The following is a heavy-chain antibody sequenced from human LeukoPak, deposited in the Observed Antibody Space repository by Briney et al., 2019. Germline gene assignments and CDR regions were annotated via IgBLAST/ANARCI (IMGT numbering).Heavy chain of an antibody. J-gene: IGHJ4*02. V-gene: IGHV4-34*01. CDR2: INHSGST. CDR1: GGSFSGYY. D-gene: IGHD1-26*01. Sequence: SETLSLTCAVYGGSFSGYYWSWIRQPPGKGLEWIGEINHSGSTNYNPSLKSRVTISVDTSKNQSSLKLSSVTAADTAVYYCARGPREGAIGFDYWGQGTLVTVSS. CDR3: ARGPREGAIGFDY.